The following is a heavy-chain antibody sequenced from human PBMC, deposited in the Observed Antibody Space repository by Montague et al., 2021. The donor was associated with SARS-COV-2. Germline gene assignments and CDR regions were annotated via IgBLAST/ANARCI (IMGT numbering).Heavy chain of an antibody. V-gene: IGHV3-74*01. CDR2: IKNDGSSA. D-gene: IGHD2-15*01. CDR1: GFTFSSYW. Sequence: YRRLSWSASGFTFSSYWMHWVRQAPGKGLEWVSRIKNDGSSASYADSVKGRFTISRDNAKNTLYLQMNNLRAEDTAVYYCARVINMRIIRHAYGMDVWGQGTTVTVS. CDR3: ARVINMRIIRHAYGMDV. J-gene: IGHJ6*02.